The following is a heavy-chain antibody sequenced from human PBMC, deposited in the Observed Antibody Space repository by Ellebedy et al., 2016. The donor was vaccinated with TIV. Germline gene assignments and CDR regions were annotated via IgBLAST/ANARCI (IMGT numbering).Heavy chain of an antibody. CDR2: MSVTFNKN. D-gene: IGHD2/OR15-2a*01. V-gene: IGHV3-23*01. CDR3: AKKVGTGLSLDY. Sequence: PGGSLRLSYAASGFTFSNSAMSWVRQAPGKGLEWVSAMSVTFNKNYYIDSVKGRFTISRDNSKSTRYLQMNSLRAEDTAVYYCAKKVGTGLSLDYWGQGMLVTVSS. CDR1: GFTFSNSA. J-gene: IGHJ4*02.